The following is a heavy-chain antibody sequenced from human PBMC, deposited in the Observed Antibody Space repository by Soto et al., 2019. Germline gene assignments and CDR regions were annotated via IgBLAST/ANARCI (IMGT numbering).Heavy chain of an antibody. Sequence: QVQLVESGGGVVQPGRSLRLSCAASGFTFSSYAMHWVRQAPGKGLEWVAVISYDGSNKYYADSVKGRFTISRDNSKNTLYLQMNSLRAEDTAVYYCARGGELLPEYFHHWGQGTLVTVSS. CDR1: GFTFSSYA. J-gene: IGHJ1*01. V-gene: IGHV3-30-3*01. CDR3: ARGGELLPEYFHH. CDR2: ISYDGSNK. D-gene: IGHD1-26*01.